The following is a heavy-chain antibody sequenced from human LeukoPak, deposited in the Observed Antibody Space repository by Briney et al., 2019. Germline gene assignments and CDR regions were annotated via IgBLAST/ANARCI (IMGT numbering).Heavy chain of an antibody. CDR1: GFTFSSYG. CDR2: ISGSGGST. V-gene: IGHV3-23*01. Sequence: GGSLRLSCVASGFTFSSYGMNWVRPAPGKGLEWVSYISGSGGSTFYADSVNSRFTISRDNSKNTLYLQMNSLRPEDTAVYYCARAKGTFGSGWYFDYWGQGTLVTVSS. D-gene: IGHD6-19*01. J-gene: IGHJ4*02. CDR3: ARAKGTFGSGWYFDY.